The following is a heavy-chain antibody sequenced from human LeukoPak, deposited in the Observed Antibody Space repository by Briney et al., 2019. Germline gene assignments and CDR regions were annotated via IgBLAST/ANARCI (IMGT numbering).Heavy chain of an antibody. CDR2: IRYDGSNK. Sequence: PGGSLRLSCAASGFTFSVYGMHWVRQDPGKGLEWVAFIRYDGSNKYYADSVKGRFTISRDNSQNTLYLQMNSLRAEDTAVYYCAKDQLKGSWELQSRAPFDYWGQGTLVTVSS. J-gene: IGHJ4*02. D-gene: IGHD1-26*01. V-gene: IGHV3-30*02. CDR3: AKDQLKGSWELQSRAPFDY. CDR1: GFTFSVYG.